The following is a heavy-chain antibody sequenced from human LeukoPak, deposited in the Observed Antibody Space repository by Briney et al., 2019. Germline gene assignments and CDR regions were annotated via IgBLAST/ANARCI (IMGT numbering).Heavy chain of an antibody. J-gene: IGHJ4*02. V-gene: IGHV1-2*02. CDR1: GYTFTGYY. CDR2: INPNSGGT. CDR3: ARDRMQIVSGPENDFDY. Sequence: GASVKVSCKASGYTFTGYYMHWVRQAPGQGLEWMGWINPNSGGTNYAQKFQGRVTMTRDTSISTAYMELSRLRSDDTAVYYCARDRMQIVSGPENDFDYWGQGTLVTVSS. D-gene: IGHD3-10*01.